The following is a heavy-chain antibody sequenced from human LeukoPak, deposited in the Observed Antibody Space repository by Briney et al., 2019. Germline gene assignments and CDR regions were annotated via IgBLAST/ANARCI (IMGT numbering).Heavy chain of an antibody. Sequence: SETLSLTCAVYGGSFSGYYWSWIRQPPGKGLEWIGEINHSGSTNYNPSLKSRVTISVDTSENQFSLKLSSVTAADTAVYYCARVPGLYDTPYFDYWGQGTLVTVSS. J-gene: IGHJ4*02. CDR1: GGSFSGYY. CDR3: ARVPGLYDTPYFDY. CDR2: INHSGST. V-gene: IGHV4-34*01. D-gene: IGHD3-22*01.